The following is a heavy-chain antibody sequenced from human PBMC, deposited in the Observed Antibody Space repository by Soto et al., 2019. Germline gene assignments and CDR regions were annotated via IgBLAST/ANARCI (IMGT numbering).Heavy chain of an antibody. CDR2: ISAYNGNT. D-gene: IGHD3-22*01. CDR1: GYTFTSYG. CDR3: ARTMLRITMIVVVIDAFDI. Sequence: ASVKVSCKASGYTFTSYGISWVRQAPGQGLEWMGWISAYNGNTNYAQKIQGRVTMTTDTSTSTAYMELRSLRSDDTAVFYCARTMLRITMIVVVIDAFDIWGQGTMVTVSS. V-gene: IGHV1-18*01. J-gene: IGHJ3*02.